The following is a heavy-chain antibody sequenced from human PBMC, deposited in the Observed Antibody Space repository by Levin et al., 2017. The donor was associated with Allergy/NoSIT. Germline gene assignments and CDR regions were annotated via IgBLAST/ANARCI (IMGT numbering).Heavy chain of an antibody. D-gene: IGHD4-17*01. J-gene: IGHJ6*03. CDR3: ARAYGGRYMDV. CDR2: IYYSGST. V-gene: IGHV4-61*01. Sequence: PSETLSLTCTVSGGSVSSGSYYWSWIRQPPGKGLEWIGYIYYSGSTNYNPSLKSRVTISVDTSKNQFSLKLSSVTAADTAVYYCARAYGGRYMDVWGKGTTVTVSS. CDR1: GGSVSSGSYY.